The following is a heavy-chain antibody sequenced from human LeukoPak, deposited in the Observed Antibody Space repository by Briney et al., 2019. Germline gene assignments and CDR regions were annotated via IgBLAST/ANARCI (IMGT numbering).Heavy chain of an antibody. J-gene: IGHJ4*02. D-gene: IGHD4-17*01. CDR1: GYTFTRYF. Sequence: GASVNVSCTASGYTFTRYFMHSVRQAPGQGVDWVGIINIIGGSTNYAQTFQGRVTMTRDTSTSTVYMELSSLRSEDTAVYYCERDSAGYCDYDYWGQGTLLTVSA. CDR3: ERDSAGYCDYDY. CDR2: INIIGGST. V-gene: IGHV1-46*01.